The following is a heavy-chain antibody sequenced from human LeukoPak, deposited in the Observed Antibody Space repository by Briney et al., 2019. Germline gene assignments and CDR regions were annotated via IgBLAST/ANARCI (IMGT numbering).Heavy chain of an antibody. CDR3: ARQPDYGDYVDAFDI. J-gene: IGHJ3*02. V-gene: IGHV4-61*02. CDR2: IYASGST. CDR1: GGSISRGSYI. Sequence: SETLSLTCTVPGGSISRGSYIWNWIRQPAGKTLEWIGRIYASGSTNYNPSLKSRVTISIDTSKNQFSLKLSSVTAADTAVYYCARQPDYGDYVDAFDIWGQGTMVTVSS. D-gene: IGHD4-17*01.